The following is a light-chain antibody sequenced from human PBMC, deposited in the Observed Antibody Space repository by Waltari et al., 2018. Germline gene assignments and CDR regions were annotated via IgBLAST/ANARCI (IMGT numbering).Light chain of an antibody. CDR2: RVS. CDR1: QSLVHSDGNTH. Sequence: EVVMTQSPLPLPVTLGQPASSPCQSSQSLVHSDGNTHLNWFQQRPGQSPRRLFYRVSSRESGVPDRFSGSGSGTDFTLKISRVEAEDVGVYYCMQGTHWPYTFGQGTRLDIK. J-gene: IGKJ2*01. CDR3: MQGTHWPYT. V-gene: IGKV2-30*02.